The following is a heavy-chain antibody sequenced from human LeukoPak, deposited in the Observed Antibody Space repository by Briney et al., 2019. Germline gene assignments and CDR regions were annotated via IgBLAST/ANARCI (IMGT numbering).Heavy chain of an antibody. CDR2: ISSSSSTI. CDR3: ARAGPKITMVRGVIRY. V-gene: IGHV3-48*01. Sequence: GGSLRLSCAASGFTFSDYGMHWVRQAPGKGLEWVSYISSSSSTIYYADSVKGRFTISRDNAKNSLYLQMNSLRAEDTAVYYCARAGPKITMVRGVIRYWGQGTLVTVSS. CDR1: GFTFSDYG. J-gene: IGHJ4*02. D-gene: IGHD3-10*01.